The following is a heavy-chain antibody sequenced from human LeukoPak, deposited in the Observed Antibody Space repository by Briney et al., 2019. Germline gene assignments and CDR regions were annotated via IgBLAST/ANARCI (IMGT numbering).Heavy chain of an antibody. V-gene: IGHV3-7*01. D-gene: IGHD3-9*01. CDR2: IKRDGSEK. CDR3: ARDQVVNDILTGYYDPGWYYYGMDV. Sequence: PGGSLRLSCAASGFTFSNYWMSWVRQAPGKGLEWVANIKRDGSEKYYVDSVKGRFTISRDNAKNSLYLQMNSLRAEDTAVYYCARDQVVNDILTGYYDPGWYYYGMDVWGQGTTVTVSS. CDR1: GFTFSNYW. J-gene: IGHJ6*02.